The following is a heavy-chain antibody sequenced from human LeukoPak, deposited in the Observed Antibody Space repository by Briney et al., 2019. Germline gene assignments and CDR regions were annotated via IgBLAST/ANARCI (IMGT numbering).Heavy chain of an antibody. CDR3: ASSGSYRFDY. V-gene: IGHV3-23*01. J-gene: IGHJ4*02. CDR1: GFTFSSYA. D-gene: IGHD1-26*01. CDR2: ISGSGDNT. Sequence: GGSLRLSCAAPGFTFSSYAMSWVRQAPGKGLEWVSGISGSGDNTYYADSVKGRFTISRDNSKNTLYLQMNSLRDEDTAVYYCASSGSYRFDYWGQGTLVTVSS.